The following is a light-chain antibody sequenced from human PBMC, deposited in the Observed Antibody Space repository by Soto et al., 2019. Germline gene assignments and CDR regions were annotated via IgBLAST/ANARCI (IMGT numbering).Light chain of an antibody. J-gene: IGKJ4*01. CDR2: DAS. Sequence: DIQMTQSPSTLSASVGDRVTITCRASQSISSWLAWYQQKPGKAPKLLIYDASSLESGVPSRFSGSGSVTEFTLTISSLQPDDFATYYCQQYNSYSPVLTFGGETKVEIK. V-gene: IGKV1-5*01. CDR3: QQYNSYSPVLT. CDR1: QSISSW.